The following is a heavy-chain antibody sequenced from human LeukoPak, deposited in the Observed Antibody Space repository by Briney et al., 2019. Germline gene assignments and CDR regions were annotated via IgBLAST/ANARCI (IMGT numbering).Heavy chain of an antibody. J-gene: IGHJ5*02. CDR2: ISYDGSNK. CDR1: GFTFSSYA. V-gene: IGHV3-30-3*01. D-gene: IGHD1-7*01. CDR3: ASPKSSDWNYWFDP. Sequence: GGSLRLSCAASGFTFSSYAMHWVRQAPGKRLEWVAVISYDGSNKYYADSVKGRFTISRDNSKNTLYLQMNSLRAEDTAVYYCASPKSSDWNYWFDPWGQGTLVTVSS.